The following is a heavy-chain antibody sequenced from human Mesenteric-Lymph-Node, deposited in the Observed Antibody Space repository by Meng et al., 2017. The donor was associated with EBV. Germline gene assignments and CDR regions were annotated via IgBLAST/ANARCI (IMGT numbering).Heavy chain of an antibody. J-gene: IGHJ4*02. Sequence: GGGLGKPGGSLRLSCPASGFSFSAYAMTWVRQAPGKGLEWVSTLSGSGSGTYYADSVKGRFTISRDISKNTLSLQMNSLRVEDTAIYYCAKVRGISIVDYWGQGTLVTVSS. V-gene: IGHV3-23*01. CDR2: LSGSGSGT. CDR1: GFSFSAYA. CDR3: AKVRGISIVDY. D-gene: IGHD2/OR15-2a*01.